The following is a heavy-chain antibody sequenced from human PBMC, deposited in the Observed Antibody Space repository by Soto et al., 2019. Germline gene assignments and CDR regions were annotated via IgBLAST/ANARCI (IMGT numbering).Heavy chain of an antibody. V-gene: IGHV1-2*04. CDR1: GDTFSFYT. J-gene: IGHJ6*02. CDR3: ARDSRGGYYYYGMDV. D-gene: IGHD3-3*01. CDR2: VNPNSGDT. Sequence: GASVKVSCKASGDTFSFYTINWVRQAPGLGLEWMGWVNPNSGDTNYAQKFQGWVTMTRDTSITTAYMELSRLTSDDTAVYFCARDSRGGYYYYGMDVWGQGTTVTV.